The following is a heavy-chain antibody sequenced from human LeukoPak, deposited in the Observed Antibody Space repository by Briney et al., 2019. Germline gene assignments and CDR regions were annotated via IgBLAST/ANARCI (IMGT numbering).Heavy chain of an antibody. Sequence: PSETPSLTCTVSDGSMSSGGYFWTWIRQHPGEGLEWIGHIYYSGATYYNPSLESRLTISVDTSKNQFSLRLTSMTAADTAVYYCARVTFLGGAATLDYWGQGTLVTVSS. CDR3: ARVTFLGGAATLDY. J-gene: IGHJ4*02. CDR2: IYYSGAT. D-gene: IGHD3-3*02. V-gene: IGHV4-31*03. CDR1: DGSMSSGGYF.